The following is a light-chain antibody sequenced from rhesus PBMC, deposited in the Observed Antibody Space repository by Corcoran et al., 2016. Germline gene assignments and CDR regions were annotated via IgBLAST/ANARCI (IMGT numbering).Light chain of an antibody. J-gene: IGKJ1*01. V-gene: IGKV1-74*01. Sequence: DIQMTQSPSSLSASVGDRVTITCRTSENVNNYLNWYQQKPGKAPKLLIYKESTLQSGVPSRFSGSGSGTDYTFTISSLQSEDVATYYCHHNYGTPWTFGQGTKVEIK. CDR2: KES. CDR1: ENVNNY. CDR3: HHNYGTPWT.